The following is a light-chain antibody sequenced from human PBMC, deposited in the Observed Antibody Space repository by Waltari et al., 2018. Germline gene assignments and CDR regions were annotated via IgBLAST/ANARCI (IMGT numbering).Light chain of an antibody. CDR3: SYYSGTNTRVI. J-gene: IGLJ2*01. V-gene: IGLV2-14*03. Sequence: QSALTQPASVSGSPGQSISISCTGTSIDIGHYDYVSWYQQPPGKAPKMMFYDVIQRPSGFSNRFSGSKSGNTASLIISGLQSEDEGDYYCSYYSGTNTRVIFGGGTKLTVL. CDR2: DVI. CDR1: SIDIGHYDY.